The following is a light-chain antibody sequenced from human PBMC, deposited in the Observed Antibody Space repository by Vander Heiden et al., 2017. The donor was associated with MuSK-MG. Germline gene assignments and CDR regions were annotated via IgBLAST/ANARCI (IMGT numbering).Light chain of an antibody. CDR3: QQDNNDPRT. J-gene: IGKJ1*01. Sequence: EVVMTQSPATLSVSPGERATLSCRASQSVSSNLAWYQQKPGRAPRLLIYGAFIRATGIPARFSGSGSGTEFILTINSLQSEDFALYFCQQDNNDPRTFGQGTKVEIK. CDR1: QSVSSN. V-gene: IGKV3-15*01. CDR2: GAF.